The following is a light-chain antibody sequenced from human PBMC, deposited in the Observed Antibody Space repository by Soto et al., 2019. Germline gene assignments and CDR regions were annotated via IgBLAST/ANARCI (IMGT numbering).Light chain of an antibody. CDR1: SSNIGAGYD. Sequence: QPVLTQPPSVSGAPGQMVTISCTGSSSNIGAGYDVHWYQQLPGTAPKLLIYGNSNRPSGVPDRFSGSKSGTSASLAITGLQAEDEADYYCQSYDSSLRVVFGGGTKLTVL. CDR3: QSYDSSLRVV. CDR2: GNS. V-gene: IGLV1-40*01. J-gene: IGLJ2*01.